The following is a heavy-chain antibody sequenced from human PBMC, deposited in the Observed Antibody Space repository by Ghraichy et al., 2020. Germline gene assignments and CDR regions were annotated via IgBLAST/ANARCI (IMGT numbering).Heavy chain of an antibody. D-gene: IGHD2-15*01. V-gene: IGHV3-7*01. CDR3: ASLSLVARIAFDI. CDR2: IKQDGSEK. CDR1: GFTFSSYW. Sequence: GGSLRLSCAASGFTFSSYWMSWVRQAPGKGLEWVANIKQDGSEKYYVDSVKGRFTISRDNAKNSLYLQMNSLRAEDTAVYYCASLSLVARIAFDIWGQGTMVTVSS. J-gene: IGHJ3*02.